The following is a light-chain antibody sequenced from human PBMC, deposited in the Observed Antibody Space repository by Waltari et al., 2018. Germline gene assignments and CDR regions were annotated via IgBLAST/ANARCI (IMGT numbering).Light chain of an antibody. CDR1: QTSSGSC. CDR3: QQYDGSSVT. V-gene: IGKV3-20*01. Sequence: EIVLTQFPGTLSLSPGERATLSCRSSQTSSGSCLTLYQQKSGQAPRLVIYGASIMATSIPDRFSGSGSGTDSNLTISMLEREDFSVYYCQQYDGSSVTFGGGTKVELK. J-gene: IGKJ4*01. CDR2: GAS.